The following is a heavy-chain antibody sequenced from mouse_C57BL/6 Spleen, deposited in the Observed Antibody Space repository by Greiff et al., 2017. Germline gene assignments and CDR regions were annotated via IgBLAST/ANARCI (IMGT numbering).Heavy chain of an antibody. J-gene: IGHJ4*01. V-gene: IGHV1-82*01. Sequence: VQLQQSGPELVKPGASVKISCKASGYAFSSSWMNWVKQRPGKGLEWIGRIYPGDGDTNYNGKFKGKATLTADKSSSTAYMQLSSLTSEDSAVYFCARERTGMGAMDYWGQGTSVTVSS. CDR2: IYPGDGDT. CDR3: ARERTGMGAMDY. D-gene: IGHD4-1*01. CDR1: GYAFSSSW.